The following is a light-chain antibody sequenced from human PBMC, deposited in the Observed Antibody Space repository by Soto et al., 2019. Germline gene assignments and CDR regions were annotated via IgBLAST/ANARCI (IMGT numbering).Light chain of an antibody. Sequence: DIQLTKSPSFLSASVGDRVTITCRASQGISSYLAWYQQKPGKAPKLLIYAASTLQSGVPSRFSGSGSGTEFTLTISSLQPEDFATYYCQQLNSFPITFGQGTPLEIK. V-gene: IGKV1-9*01. CDR1: QGISSY. CDR3: QQLNSFPIT. CDR2: AAS. J-gene: IGKJ5*01.